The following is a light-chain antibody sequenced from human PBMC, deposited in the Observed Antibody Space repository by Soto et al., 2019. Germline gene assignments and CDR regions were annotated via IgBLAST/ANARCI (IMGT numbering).Light chain of an antibody. V-gene: IGKV3-20*01. CDR1: QSVSSNY. Sequence: EIVLTQSPGTLSLSPGKRATLSCRASQSVSSNYLAWYQQKPGQAPRLYIYGASSRATGIPDRFSGSGSGIDFTLTISSLEAEYFAVYYCQHYGSSPYTFGQVTKMEIK. CDR2: GAS. CDR3: QHYGSSPYT. J-gene: IGKJ2*01.